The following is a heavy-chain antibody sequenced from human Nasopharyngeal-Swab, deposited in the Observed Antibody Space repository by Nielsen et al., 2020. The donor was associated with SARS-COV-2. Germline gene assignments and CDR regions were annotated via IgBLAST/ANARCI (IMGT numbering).Heavy chain of an antibody. Sequence: GESLKISCAASGFTFSSYAMSWVRQAPGKGLEWVSGISGSGGSTYYADSVKGRFTISRDNSKNTLFLQMNSLRAEDTAVYYCARDQTTVTTFYGMDVWGQGTTVTVSS. V-gene: IGHV3-23*01. CDR3: ARDQTTVTTFYGMDV. CDR1: GFTFSSYA. CDR2: ISGSGGST. J-gene: IGHJ6*02. D-gene: IGHD4-17*01.